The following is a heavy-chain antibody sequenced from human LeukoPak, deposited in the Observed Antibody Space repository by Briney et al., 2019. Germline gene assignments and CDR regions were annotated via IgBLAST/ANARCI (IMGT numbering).Heavy chain of an antibody. CDR2: ISGSGGST. CDR3: AKDVGDSSGWSRGPSNYFDY. V-gene: IGHV3-23*01. Sequence: SGGSLRLSCAASGFTFSSYSMNWVRQAPGKGLEWVSAISGSGGSTYYADSVKGRFTISRDNSKNTLYLQMNSLRAEDTAVYYCAKDVGDSSGWSRGPSNYFDYWGQGTLVTVSS. D-gene: IGHD6-19*01. J-gene: IGHJ4*02. CDR1: GFTFSSYS.